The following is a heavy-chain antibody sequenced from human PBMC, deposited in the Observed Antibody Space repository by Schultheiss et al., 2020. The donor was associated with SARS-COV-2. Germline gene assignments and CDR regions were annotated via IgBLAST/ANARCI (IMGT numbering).Heavy chain of an antibody. J-gene: IGHJ5*02. V-gene: IGHV4-61*02. CDR1: GASISSGNYY. Sequence: SETLSLTCTVSGASISSGNYYWSWIRQPAGKGLEWIGRIYTSGSTNYNPSLKSRVTISMDTSKNQFSLKLSSVTAADTAVYYCARDKAWFDPWGQGTLVTVSS. CDR3: ARDKAWFDP. CDR2: IYTSGST.